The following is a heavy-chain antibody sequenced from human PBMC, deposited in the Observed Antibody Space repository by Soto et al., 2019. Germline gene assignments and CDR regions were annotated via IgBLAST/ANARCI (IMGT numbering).Heavy chain of an antibody. J-gene: IGHJ5*02. CDR1: GYTFTSYG. CDR3: ARGTCSGGSCYSGSWFDP. Sequence: QVQLVQSGAEVKKPGASVKVSCKASGYTFTSYGISWVRQAPGQGLEWMGWISAYNGNSNYAQKLQGRVTMTTDTSTSTAYMELRGLRSDDTAVYYCARGTCSGGSCYSGSWFDPWGQGTLVTVSS. D-gene: IGHD2-15*01. CDR2: ISAYNGNS. V-gene: IGHV1-18*01.